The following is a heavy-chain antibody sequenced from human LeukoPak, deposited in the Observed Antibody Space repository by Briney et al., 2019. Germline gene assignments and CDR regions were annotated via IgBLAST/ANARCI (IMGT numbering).Heavy chain of an antibody. Sequence: SETLSLTCTVSGGSISSGSYYWSWIRQPAGKGLEWIGRIYTSGSTNYNPSLKSRVTISGDTSKNQFSLTLSSVTAADTAVYYCARDRHWTNDWVFDYWGQGALVTVSS. V-gene: IGHV4-61*02. CDR1: GGSISSGSYY. D-gene: IGHD1/OR15-1a*01. CDR3: ARDRHWTNDWVFDY. J-gene: IGHJ4*02. CDR2: IYTSGST.